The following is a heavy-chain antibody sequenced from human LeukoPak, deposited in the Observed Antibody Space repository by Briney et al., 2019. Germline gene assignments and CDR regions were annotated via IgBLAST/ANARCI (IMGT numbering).Heavy chain of an antibody. CDR1: GFTFDDYA. D-gene: IGHD2-21*01. J-gene: IGHJ3*02. CDR3: AKARKIGDAFDI. V-gene: IGHV3-9*01. CDR2: ISWNSGSI. Sequence: PGRSLRLSCAASGFTFDDYAMHWVRHAPGKGLEWGSGISWNSGSIGYADSVKGRFTISRDNAKNSLYLQMNSLRAEDTALYYCAKARKIGDAFDIWGQGTMVTVSS.